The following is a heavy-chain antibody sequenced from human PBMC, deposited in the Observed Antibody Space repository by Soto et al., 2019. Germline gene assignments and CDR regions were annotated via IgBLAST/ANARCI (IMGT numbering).Heavy chain of an antibody. CDR2: IYPGGVNT. V-gene: IGHV1-46*01. D-gene: IGHD3-10*01. J-gene: IGHJ6*02. CDR1: GYSFTSHY. CDR3: ARDGAYITMVRGLPIPQANYYYGMDV. Sequence: ASVKVSCKASGYSFTSHYIHWVRQAPGQGLEWMGTIYPGGVNTAYAQKFQGRVTMTKDTSTSTVYMDLTSLTSDDTAVYYCARDGAYITMVRGLPIPQANYYYGMDVWGQGTTVSVSS.